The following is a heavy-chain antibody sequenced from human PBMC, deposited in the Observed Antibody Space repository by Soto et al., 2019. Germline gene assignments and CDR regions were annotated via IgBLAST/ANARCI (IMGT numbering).Heavy chain of an antibody. D-gene: IGHD6-13*01. CDR3: AREGEYSSSWYEGNYYYYYGMDV. CDR2: IYSGGST. J-gene: IGHJ6*02. V-gene: IGHV3-66*01. CDR1: GVTVSSNY. Sequence: GGSLRLSCAASGVTVSSNYMSWVRQAPGKGLEWVSVIYSGGSTYYADSVKGRFTISRDNSKNTLYLQMNSLRAEDTAVYYCAREGEYSSSWYEGNYYYYYGMDVWGQGTTVTVSS.